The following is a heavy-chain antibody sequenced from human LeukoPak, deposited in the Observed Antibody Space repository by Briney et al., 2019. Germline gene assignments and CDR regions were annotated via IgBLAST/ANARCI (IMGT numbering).Heavy chain of an antibody. CDR1: GFTVSSNY. J-gene: IGHJ6*02. CDR3: ARGNDVLRFLEWSYGMDV. D-gene: IGHD3-3*01. CDR2: IYSGGST. Sequence: GGSLRLSCAASGFTVSSNYMSWVRQALGKGLEWVSVIYSGGSTYYADSVKGRFTISRDNSKNTLYLQMNSLRAEDTAVYYCARGNDVLRFLEWSYGMDVWGQGTTVTVSS. V-gene: IGHV3-66*01.